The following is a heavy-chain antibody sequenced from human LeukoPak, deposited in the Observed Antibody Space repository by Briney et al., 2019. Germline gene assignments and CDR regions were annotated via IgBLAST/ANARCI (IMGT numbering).Heavy chain of an antibody. V-gene: IGHV4-34*01. J-gene: IGHJ4*02. D-gene: IGHD3-22*01. CDR2: INHSGST. CDR3: ARVRYSDSSVLTRKRSYYFDY. Sequence: SETLSLTCAVYGGSFSGYYWNWIRQAPGKGLEWIGEINHSGSTNYNPSLKSRVTVSVDTSKNQIQFSLKLSSVTAADTAVYYCARVRYSDSSVLTRKRSYYFDYWGQGTLVTVSS. CDR1: GGSFSGYY.